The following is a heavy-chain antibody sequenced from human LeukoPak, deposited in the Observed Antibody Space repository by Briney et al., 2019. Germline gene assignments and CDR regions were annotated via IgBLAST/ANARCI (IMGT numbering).Heavy chain of an antibody. D-gene: IGHD2-8*01. CDR2: ISSDGSNK. CDR1: GFTFSSYV. CDR3: ARDPLYLGYFDI. J-gene: IGHJ3*02. V-gene: IGHV3-30*04. Sequence: GGSLRLSCAASGFTFSSYVMHWVRQAPGKGLEWVAVISSDGSNKYYADSVKGRFTLSRDNSKNTLYLQMNSLRPEDTAVYHCARDPLYLGYFDIWGQGTIVTVSS.